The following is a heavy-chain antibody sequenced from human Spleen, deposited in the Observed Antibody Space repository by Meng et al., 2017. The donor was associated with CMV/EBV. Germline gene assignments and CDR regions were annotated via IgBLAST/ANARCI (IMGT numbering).Heavy chain of an antibody. J-gene: IGHJ4*02. Sequence: SVKVYCKASRGTFSNYIINWVRQAPGQGLEWMGRVIPMATIVNYAQKFQGRVTIAADRSTNTAYMELSTLTSEDTAVYYCARETANTIDYWGQGMLDTVSS. CDR2: VIPMATIV. CDR1: RGTFSNYI. D-gene: IGHD2-21*02. CDR3: ARETANTIDY. V-gene: IGHV1-69*04.